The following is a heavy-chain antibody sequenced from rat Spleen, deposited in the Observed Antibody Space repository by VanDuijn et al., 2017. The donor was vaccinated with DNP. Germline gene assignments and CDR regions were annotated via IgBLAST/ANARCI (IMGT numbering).Heavy chain of an antibody. Sequence: EVQLVESGGGLVQPGRSLKLSCAASGFTFSDYYMAWVRQAPKKGLEWVASINYDSSSTYHRGSVKGRFTISRDNAKNTQYLQMDSLRSEDTATYYCVRHEDSSSHIYGFAYWGQGTLVTVSS. CDR1: GFTFSDYY. D-gene: IGHD1-2*01. J-gene: IGHJ3*01. V-gene: IGHV5-7*01. CDR2: INYDSSST. CDR3: VRHEDSSSHIYGFAY.